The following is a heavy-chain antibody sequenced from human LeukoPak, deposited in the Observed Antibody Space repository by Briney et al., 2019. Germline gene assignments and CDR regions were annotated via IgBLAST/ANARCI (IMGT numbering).Heavy chain of an antibody. V-gene: IGHV3-23*01. CDR2: ISGSGGST. D-gene: IGHD3-9*01. Sequence: PGGSLRLSCVASGFTFSSYWMHWVRQDPRKGLVWVSAISGSGGSTYYADSVKGRFTISRDNSKNTLYLQMNSLRAEDTAVYYCARVVPGRFDWLNGMDVWGQGTTVTVSS. CDR3: ARVVPGRFDWLNGMDV. CDR1: GFTFSSYW. J-gene: IGHJ6*02.